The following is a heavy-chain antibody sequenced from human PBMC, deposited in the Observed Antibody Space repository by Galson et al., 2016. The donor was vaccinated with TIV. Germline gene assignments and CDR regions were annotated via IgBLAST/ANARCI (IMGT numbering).Heavy chain of an antibody. V-gene: IGHV1-24*01. J-gene: IGHJ4*02. CDR3: ATVAWFPGLSLDN. CDR2: FDPEVGRT. D-gene: IGHD3-22*01. Sequence: TEVVMHWVRQAPGKGLEWMGGFDPEVGRTIYAQKLQGRVTMTADTSTDTAYMELGSLRFEDTAVYYCATVAWFPGLSLDNWGQGTLVTVSS. CDR1: TEVV.